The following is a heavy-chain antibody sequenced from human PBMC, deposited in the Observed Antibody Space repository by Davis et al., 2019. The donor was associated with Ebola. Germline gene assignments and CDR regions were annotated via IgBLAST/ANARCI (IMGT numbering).Heavy chain of an antibody. D-gene: IGHD3-22*01. V-gene: IGHV3-15*01. CDR2: IKSKTDCGTT. J-gene: IGHJ4*02. Sequence: GESLKISCAASGFTFSNAWISWVLQPPANVLEWVGRIKSKTDCGTTDYAAPVKGRFTISRDDSKNTLYLQMNSLKTEDTAVYYCTTDATYYYDSSGYRGYWGQGTLVTVSS. CDR3: TTDATYYYDSSGYRGY. CDR1: GFTFSNAW.